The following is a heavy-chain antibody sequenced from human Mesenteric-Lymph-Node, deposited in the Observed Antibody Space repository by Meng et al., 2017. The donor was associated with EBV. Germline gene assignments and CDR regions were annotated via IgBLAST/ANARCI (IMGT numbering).Heavy chain of an antibody. CDR2: INSGGGT. D-gene: IGHD6-13*01. CDR1: GFTVSSNY. V-gene: IGHV3-53*01. Sequence: EVQVVESGGGLIQPGGXXGLSCAASGFTVSSNYMNWVRQAPGKGLEWVSVINSGGGTSYADSVKGRFTISRDNSKNTLHLLMNSLRAEDTAVYYCARESGSWSYFDLWGRGTLVTVSS. J-gene: IGHJ2*01. CDR3: ARESGSWSYFDL.